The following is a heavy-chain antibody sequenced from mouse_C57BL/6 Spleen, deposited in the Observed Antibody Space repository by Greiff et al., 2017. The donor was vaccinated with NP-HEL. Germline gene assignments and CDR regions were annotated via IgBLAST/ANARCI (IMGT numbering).Heavy chain of an antibody. D-gene: IGHD2-12*01. V-gene: IGHV5-12*01. CDR1: GFTFSDYY. Sequence: EVQLVESGGGLVQPGGSLKLSCAASGFTFSDYYMYWVRQTPEKRLEWVAYISNGGGSTYYPDTVKGRFTISRDNAKNTLYLQMSRLKSEDTAMYYCARGPYDYAMDYWGQGTSVTVSS. J-gene: IGHJ4*01. CDR3: ARGPYDYAMDY. CDR2: ISNGGGST.